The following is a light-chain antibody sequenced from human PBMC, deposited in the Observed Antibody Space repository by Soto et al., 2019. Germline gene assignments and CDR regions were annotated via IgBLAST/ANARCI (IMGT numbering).Light chain of an antibody. J-gene: IGKJ3*01. CDR1: HDISND. V-gene: IGKV1-27*01. CDR2: AAS. Sequence: DIQMTQSPSSLSASVGDRVTITCRASHDISNDLAWYQQKPGKVHKLLIYAASTLQSGVPSRFSGSGSGTDFTLTISSLQPEDFATYYCQKYNSAPPLTFGHGTKVDIK. CDR3: QKYNSAPPLT.